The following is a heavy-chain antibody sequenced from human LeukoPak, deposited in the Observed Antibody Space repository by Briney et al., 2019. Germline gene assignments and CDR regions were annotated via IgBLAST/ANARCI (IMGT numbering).Heavy chain of an antibody. J-gene: IGHJ5*02. V-gene: IGHV4-39*07. CDR3: ACYYDFWSGYYNNWFDP. CDR2: IYYSGST. D-gene: IGHD3-3*01. Sequence: SETLSLTCTVSGGSISSSSYYWGWIRQPPWKGLEWIGSIYYSGSTYYNPSLKSRVTISVDTSKNQFSLKLSSVTAADTAVYYCACYYDFWSGYYNNWFDPWSQGTLVTVSS. CDR1: GGSISSSSYY.